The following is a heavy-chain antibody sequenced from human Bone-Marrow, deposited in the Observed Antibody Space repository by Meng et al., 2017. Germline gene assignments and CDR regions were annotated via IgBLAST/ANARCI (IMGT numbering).Heavy chain of an antibody. D-gene: IGHD2-15*01. J-gene: IGHJ4*02. CDR2: ISGSGSLT. CDR3: ARVICSGGSCYVLDY. V-gene: IGHV3-48*03. Sequence: GESLKISCATSGFTFSSYEMNWVRQAPGKGLEWVSYISGSGSLTKYTDSVKGRFTISRDNAKNSLYLQMHTLRAEDTAVYYCARVICSGGSCYVLDYWGQGTLVTVSS. CDR1: GFTFSSYE.